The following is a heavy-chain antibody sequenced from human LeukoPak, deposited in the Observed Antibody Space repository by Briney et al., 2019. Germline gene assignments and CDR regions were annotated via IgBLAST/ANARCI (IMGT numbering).Heavy chain of an antibody. Sequence: GGSLRLSCAASGFTFSSCGMHWVRQAPGKGLEWVAVIWYDGSNKYYADSVKGRFTISRDNSKNTLYLQMNSLRAEDTAVYYCARDSSGWLEIDYWGQGTLVTVSS. J-gene: IGHJ4*02. D-gene: IGHD6-19*01. V-gene: IGHV3-33*01. CDR2: IWYDGSNK. CDR1: GFTFSSCG. CDR3: ARDSSGWLEIDY.